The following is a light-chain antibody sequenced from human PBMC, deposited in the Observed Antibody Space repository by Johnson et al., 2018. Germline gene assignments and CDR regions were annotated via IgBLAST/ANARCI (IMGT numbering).Light chain of an antibody. V-gene: IGLV1-51*02. Sequence: QSVLTQPPSVSAAPGQKVTISCSGSSSNIGNNYVSWYQQLPGTAPKLLIYENNKRPSGIPDRFSGSKSGTSATLGITGLQTGDEAGYYGGTWASSLSAGNVFGTGTKVTVL. CDR2: ENN. CDR3: GTWASSLSAGNV. J-gene: IGLJ1*01. CDR1: SSNIGNNY.